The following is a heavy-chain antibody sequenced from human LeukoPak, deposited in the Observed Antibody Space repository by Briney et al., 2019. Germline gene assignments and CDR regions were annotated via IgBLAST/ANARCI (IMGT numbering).Heavy chain of an antibody. Sequence: PGGSLRLSCATSGFTFDTYGMHWVRQAPGKGLEWVAFVRYDETNKDHADSVKGRFTISRDNSKNTLYLQMNSLRAEDTAVYYCAKDSLPPRGDAFDIWGQGTMVTVSS. CDR2: VRYDETNK. D-gene: IGHD2-15*01. CDR1: GFTFDTYG. V-gene: IGHV3-30*02. J-gene: IGHJ3*02. CDR3: AKDSLPPRGDAFDI.